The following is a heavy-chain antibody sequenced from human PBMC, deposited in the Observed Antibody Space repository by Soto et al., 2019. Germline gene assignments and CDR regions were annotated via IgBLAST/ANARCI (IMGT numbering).Heavy chain of an antibody. D-gene: IGHD2-2*01. J-gene: IGHJ5*02. CDR3: ATNHRSSTSRASDLDP. V-gene: IGHV1-2*07. Sequence: ASVKISCKAIDYSFTGYKIDWVRQTPGQGLEWMGWIDPNSGVTNYARKFQGRVYMTSDTSISTAFLEMRSLTTDDTAVYYCATNHRSSTSRASDLDPWGKGTQVTVSS. CDR2: IDPNSGVT. CDR1: DYSFTGYK.